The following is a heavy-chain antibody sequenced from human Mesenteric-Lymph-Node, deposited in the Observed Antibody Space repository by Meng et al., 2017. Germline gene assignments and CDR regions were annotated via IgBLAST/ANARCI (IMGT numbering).Heavy chain of an antibody. CDR2: FDPEDGET. CDR1: GYTLTELS. J-gene: IGHJ4*02. V-gene: IGHV1-24*01. D-gene: IGHD5-18*01. Sequence: ASVKVSCKVSGYTLTELSMHWVRQAPGKGLEWMGGFDPEDGETIYAQKFQGRVTMTEDTSTDTAYMELSSLRSEDTAVYYCATIEDRGNSDAAAYWGQGTLVTVSS. CDR3: ATIEDRGNSDAAAY.